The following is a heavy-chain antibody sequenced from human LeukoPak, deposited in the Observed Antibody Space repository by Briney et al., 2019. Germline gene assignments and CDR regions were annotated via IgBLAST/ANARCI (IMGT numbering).Heavy chain of an antibody. CDR2: IYYSGRT. Sequence: SETLSLTCTVSGGSINSYYWSWIRQPPGKGLEWIAYIYYSGRTNHNPSLKSRVTISLDTSKNQFSLKLSSVTAADTAVYYCATLYAVRGALSFDMWGQGTMVTVSS. CDR1: GGSINSYY. J-gene: IGHJ3*02. V-gene: IGHV4-59*01. D-gene: IGHD2-8*01. CDR3: ATLYAVRGALSFDM.